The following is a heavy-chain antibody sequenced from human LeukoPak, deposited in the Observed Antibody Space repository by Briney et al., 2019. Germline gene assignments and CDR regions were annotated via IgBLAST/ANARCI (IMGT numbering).Heavy chain of an antibody. J-gene: IGHJ4*02. V-gene: IGHV3-7*01. D-gene: IGHD2-2*01. CDR1: GFTFSSHW. CDR2: IRPDGSEA. Sequence: PGGSLRLSCEASGFTFSSHWMNWVRQAPGKGLEWLANIRPDGSEAVYVDSVRGRFTISRDNAKNLVYLQMNNLRAEDTAVYYCSGRSGFSSIYWGQGVLVTVSS. CDR3: SGRSGFSSIY.